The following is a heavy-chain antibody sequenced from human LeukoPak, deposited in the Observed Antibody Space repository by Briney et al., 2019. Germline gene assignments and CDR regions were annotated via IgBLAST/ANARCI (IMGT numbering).Heavy chain of an antibody. CDR3: ARGRFLEWLRPFDY. Sequence: SETLSLTCAVYGGSFSGYYWSWIRQPPGKGLEWIGEINYSGSTNYNPSLKSRVTISVDTSKNQFSLKLSSVTAADTAVYYCARGRFLEWLRPFDYWGQGTLVTVSS. CDR1: GGSFSGYY. CDR2: INYSGST. D-gene: IGHD3-3*01. J-gene: IGHJ4*02. V-gene: IGHV4-34*01.